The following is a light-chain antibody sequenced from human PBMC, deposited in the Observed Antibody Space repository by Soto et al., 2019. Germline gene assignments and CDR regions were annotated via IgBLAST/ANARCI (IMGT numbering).Light chain of an antibody. CDR3: CSHSGSRSWV. CDR2: EGT. V-gene: IGLV2-23*01. J-gene: IGLJ3*02. Sequence: QSALTQPASVSGSPGQSITISCTGTNSDVWAYNLVSWYQQQTGKAPKLLIYEGTKRPSGVSNRFSGSRSGDTASLTISGLQAEDEADYYCCSHSGSRSWVFGGGTKLTVL. CDR1: NSDVWAYNL.